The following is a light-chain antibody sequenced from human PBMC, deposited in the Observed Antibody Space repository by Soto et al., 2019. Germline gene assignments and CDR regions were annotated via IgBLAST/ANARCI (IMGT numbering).Light chain of an antibody. CDR1: SGSVSSTNY. J-gene: IGLJ3*02. V-gene: IGLV8-61*01. CDR2: TTN. CDR3: VLYVGSAMWV. Sequence: QTVVTQEPSFSVSPGGTVTLTCGLTSGSVSSTNYPGWYQQTPGQAPRTLIYTTNTRSSGVPDRFSGSILGNKAALTITGAQADDESDYYCVLYVGSAMWVFGGGTKVTVL.